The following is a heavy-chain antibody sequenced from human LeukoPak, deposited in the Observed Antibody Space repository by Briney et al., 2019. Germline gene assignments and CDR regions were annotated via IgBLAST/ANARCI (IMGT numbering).Heavy chain of an antibody. Sequence: PGGSLRLSCAASGFTFSDHWMHWVRQAPGKGLVWVSRINSDGSSTSYADSVKGRFTISRDNAKNTLYLQMNSLRAEDTAVYYCARDPRPTAFDYWGQGTLVTVSS. D-gene: IGHD4-17*01. J-gene: IGHJ4*02. CDR3: ARDPRPTAFDY. V-gene: IGHV3-74*01. CDR2: INSDGSST. CDR1: GFTFSDHW.